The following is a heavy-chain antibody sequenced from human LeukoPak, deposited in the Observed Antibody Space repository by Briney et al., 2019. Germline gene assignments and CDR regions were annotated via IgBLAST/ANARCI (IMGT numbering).Heavy chain of an antibody. CDR1: GFTFSSYA. Sequence: QAGGSLRLSCAASGFTFSSYAMSWVRQAPGKGLEWVSAISGSGGSTYYADSVKGRFTISRDNSKNTLYLQMNSLRAEDTAIYYCAKTGHLTPLVIPTAPPDSWGQGTLVTVSS. V-gene: IGHV3-23*01. CDR2: ISGSGGST. CDR3: AKTGHLTPLVIPTAPPDS. J-gene: IGHJ5*01. D-gene: IGHD2-2*01.